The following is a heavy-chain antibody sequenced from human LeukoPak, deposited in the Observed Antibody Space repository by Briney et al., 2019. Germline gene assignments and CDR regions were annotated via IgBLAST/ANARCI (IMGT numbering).Heavy chain of an antibody. Sequence: GRSLRLSCAASGFTFSSYSMNWVRQAPGKGLEWVSSISSSSSYIYYADSVKGRFTISRDNAKNSLYLQMNSLRAEDTDVYYCARVRWYYDSSKGKAFDIWGQGAMVTVSS. CDR1: GFTFSSYS. CDR2: ISSSSSYI. D-gene: IGHD3-22*01. V-gene: IGHV3-21*04. J-gene: IGHJ3*02. CDR3: ARVRWYYDSSKGKAFDI.